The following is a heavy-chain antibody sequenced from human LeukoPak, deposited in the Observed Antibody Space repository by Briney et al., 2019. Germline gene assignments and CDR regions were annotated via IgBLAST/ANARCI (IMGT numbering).Heavy chain of an antibody. Sequence: SQTLSLTCAISGDSVSSNSAAWNWIRQSPSRGFEWLGRTYYRSKWYNDYAVSVKSRITINPDTSKNQFSLQLNSVTPEDTAVYYCARDTYYYDSSGYYYYFDYWGQGTLVTVSS. V-gene: IGHV6-1*01. CDR1: GDSVSSNSAA. J-gene: IGHJ4*02. CDR2: TYYRSKWYN. CDR3: ARDTYYYDSSGYYYYFDY. D-gene: IGHD3-22*01.